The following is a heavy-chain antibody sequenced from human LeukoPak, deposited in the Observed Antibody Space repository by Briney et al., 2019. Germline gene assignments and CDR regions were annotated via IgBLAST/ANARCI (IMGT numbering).Heavy chain of an antibody. D-gene: IGHD2-21*01. J-gene: IGHJ3*02. CDR3: ARDGPRVTCEVIDACDI. V-gene: IGHV3-21*01. CDR1: GFTFSSYS. Sequence: GGSLRLSCAASGFTFSSYSMNWVRQAPGKGLEWVSSISSSSSYIYYADSVKGRFTISRDNAKNSLYLQMNSLRAEDTAVYHCARDGPRVTCEVIDACDIWGQGTMVTVSS. CDR2: ISSSSSYI.